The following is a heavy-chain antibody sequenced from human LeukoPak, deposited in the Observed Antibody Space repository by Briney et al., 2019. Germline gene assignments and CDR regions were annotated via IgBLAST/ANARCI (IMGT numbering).Heavy chain of an antibody. D-gene: IGHD3-22*01. CDR1: GGSISSYY. CDR2: IYYSGST. V-gene: IGHV4-59*01. Sequence: SETLSLTCTVSGGSISSYYWNWIRQPPGKGLEWLGYIYYSGSTNYNPSLKSRVTISVDTSKNQFSLKLSSVTAADTAVYYCARGADSSGYYSIFYFDYWGQGTLVTVSS. CDR3: ARGADSSGYYSIFYFDY. J-gene: IGHJ4*02.